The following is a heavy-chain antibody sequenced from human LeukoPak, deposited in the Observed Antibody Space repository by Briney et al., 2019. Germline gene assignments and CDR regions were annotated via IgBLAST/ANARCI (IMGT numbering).Heavy chain of an antibody. V-gene: IGHV1-3*01. J-gene: IGHJ4*02. CDR1: GYTFTSYA. Sequence: ASVKVSCKASGYTFTSYAMHWVRQAPGQRLEWMGWINAGNGNTKYSQKFQGRVTITRDTSASTAHMELSSLRSEDTAVYYCARDHYDYVWGSYLFGYWGQGTLVTVSS. D-gene: IGHD3-16*02. CDR3: ARDHYDYVWGSYLFGY. CDR2: INAGNGNT.